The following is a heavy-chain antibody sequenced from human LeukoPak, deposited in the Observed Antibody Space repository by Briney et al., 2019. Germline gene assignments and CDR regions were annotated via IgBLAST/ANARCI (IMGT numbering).Heavy chain of an antibody. CDR1: GFIFSNHA. J-gene: IGHJ4*02. D-gene: IGHD2-2*01. Sequence: GGSLRLSCAASGFIFSNHAMTWVRQAPGKGLEWVSEISGGDRATYYADSVKGRFIISRDNSKNTVYLQMSGLRAEDTAGYYCAKASQPLLSQFDYWGQGTLLTVSS. V-gene: IGHV3-23*01. CDR3: AKASQPLLSQFDY. CDR2: ISGGDRAT.